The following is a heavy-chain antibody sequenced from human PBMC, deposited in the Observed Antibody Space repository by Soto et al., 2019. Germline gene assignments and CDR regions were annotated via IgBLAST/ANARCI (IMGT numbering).Heavy chain of an antibody. Sequence: SETLSLTCTVSGGSISSYYWSWIRQPPGKGLEWIGYIYYSGSTNYNPSLKSRVTISVDTSKNQFSLKLSSVTAADTAVYYCARRGFYYDSSGYYNEVYYYGMDVWAKGPRSPSP. J-gene: IGHJ6*02. D-gene: IGHD3-22*01. CDR3: ARRGFYYDSSGYYNEVYYYGMDV. CDR2: IYYSGST. V-gene: IGHV4-59*01. CDR1: GGSISSYY.